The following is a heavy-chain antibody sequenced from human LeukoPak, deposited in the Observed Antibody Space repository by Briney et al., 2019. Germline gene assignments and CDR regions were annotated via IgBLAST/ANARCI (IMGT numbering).Heavy chain of an antibody. D-gene: IGHD2-15*01. CDR2: IRYDGSNK. Sequence: GGSLRLSCAASGFTFSSYGMHWVRQAPGKWLEWVAFIRYDGSNKYYADSVKGRFTISRDNSKNTLYLQMNSLRAEDTAVYYCASTSRHYCSGGRCLDYWGQGTLVTVSS. V-gene: IGHV3-30*02. CDR3: ASTSRHYCSGGRCLDY. CDR1: GFTFSSYG. J-gene: IGHJ4*02.